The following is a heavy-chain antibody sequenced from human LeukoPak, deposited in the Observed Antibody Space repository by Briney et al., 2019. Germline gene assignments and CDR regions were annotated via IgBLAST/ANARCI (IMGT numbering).Heavy chain of an antibody. CDR2: IYYSGST. CDR3: ARDVGYYFDY. CDR1: GGSISSYY. Sequence: SGTLSLTCTVSGGSISSYYWSWIRQPPGKGLEWIGYIYYSGSTNYNPSLKSRVTISVDTSKNQFSLKLSSVTAADTAVYYCARDVGYYFDYWGQGTLVTVSS. J-gene: IGHJ4*02. V-gene: IGHV4-59*01.